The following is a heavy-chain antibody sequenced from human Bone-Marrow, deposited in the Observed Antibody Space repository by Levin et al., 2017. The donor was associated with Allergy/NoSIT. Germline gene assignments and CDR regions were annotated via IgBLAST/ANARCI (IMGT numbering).Heavy chain of an antibody. V-gene: IGHV2-70*01. CDR3: ARIEYGDYEDWFDP. CDR1: GFSLSTSGMC. CDR2: IDWDDDK. Sequence: SGPTLVKPTQTLTLTCTFSGFSLSTSGMCVSWIRQPPGKALEWLALIDWDDDKYYSTSLKTRLTISMDTSKNQVVLTMTNMDTVDTATYDCARIEYGDYEDWFDPWGQGTLVTVSS. J-gene: IGHJ5*02. D-gene: IGHD4-17*01.